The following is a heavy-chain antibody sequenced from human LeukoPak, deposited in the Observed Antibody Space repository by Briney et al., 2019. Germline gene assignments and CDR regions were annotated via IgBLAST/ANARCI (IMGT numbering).Heavy chain of an antibody. CDR1: GGSISSSNW. Sequence: SETLSLTCAVSGGSISSSNWWSWVRQPPGKGLEWIGEIYHSGSTNYNPSLKSRVTISVDKSKNQFSLKLSSATAADTAVYYCARDNYDSSGYYWFRFDYWGQGTLVTVSS. J-gene: IGHJ4*02. D-gene: IGHD3-22*01. V-gene: IGHV4-4*02. CDR3: ARDNYDSSGYYWFRFDY. CDR2: IYHSGST.